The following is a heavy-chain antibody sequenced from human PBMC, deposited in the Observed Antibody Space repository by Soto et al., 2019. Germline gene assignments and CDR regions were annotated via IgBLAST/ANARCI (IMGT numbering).Heavy chain of an antibody. CDR1: GGSISSTDW. CDR3: ARVRAVTGGVFDI. J-gene: IGHJ3*02. D-gene: IGHD2-21*02. CDR2: IYHSGST. V-gene: IGHV4-4*02. Sequence: QVQLQESGPGLVKPSGTLSLACGVSGGSISSTDWWSWVRQPPGKGLEWIGEIYHSGSTNYNPSLKSRVTISVDKSKSQFSLKLSSVTAADTAVYFCARVRAVTGGVFDIWGQGTMVTVSS.